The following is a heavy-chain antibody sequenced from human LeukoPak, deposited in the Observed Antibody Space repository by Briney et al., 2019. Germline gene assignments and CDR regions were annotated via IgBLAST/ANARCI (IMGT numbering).Heavy chain of an antibody. J-gene: IGHJ4*02. CDR1: GFTFSSYE. D-gene: IGHD3-22*01. V-gene: IGHV3-48*03. Sequence: QPGGSLRLSCAASGFTFSSYEMNWVRQAPGKGLEWVSYISSSGSTIYYADSVKGRFTISRDNAKNSLYLQMNSLRAEDTAVYYCAKDPTHFRVWDDYDSNVLNCWGQGTLVTVSS. CDR3: AKDPTHFRVWDDYDSNVLNC. CDR2: ISSSGSTI.